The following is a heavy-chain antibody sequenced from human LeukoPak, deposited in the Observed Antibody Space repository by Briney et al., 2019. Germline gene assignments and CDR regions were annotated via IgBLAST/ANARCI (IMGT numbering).Heavy chain of an antibody. CDR3: ARHKPYYYDSSGYYDY. Sequence: PSETLSLTCTVSGGSISSYYWSWIRQPAGKGLEWIGRIYTSGSTNYNPSLKSRVTISVDTSKNQFSLKLSSVTAADTAVYYCARHKPYYYDSSGYYDYWGQGTLVTVSS. CDR2: IYTSGST. CDR1: GGSISSYY. D-gene: IGHD3-22*01. J-gene: IGHJ4*02. V-gene: IGHV4-4*07.